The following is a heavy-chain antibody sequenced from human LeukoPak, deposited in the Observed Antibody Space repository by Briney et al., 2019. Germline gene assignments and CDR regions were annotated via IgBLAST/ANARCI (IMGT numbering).Heavy chain of an antibody. CDR2: IYYSEST. CDR1: GGSLSSSSYY. CDR3: ARITMVRGVIITGTTGSYYFDY. D-gene: IGHD3-10*01. Sequence: PSETLSLTCTVSGGSLSSSSYYWGWIRQPPGKGLEWIGSIYYSESTYYNPSLKSRVTISVDTSKNQFSLKLSSVTAADTAVYYCARITMVRGVIITGTTGSYYFDYWGQGTLVTVSS. V-gene: IGHV4-39*01. J-gene: IGHJ4*02.